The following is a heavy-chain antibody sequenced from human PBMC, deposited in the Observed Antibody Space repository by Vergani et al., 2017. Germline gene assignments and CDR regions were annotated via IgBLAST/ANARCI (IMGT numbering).Heavy chain of an antibody. V-gene: IGHV3-23*01. D-gene: IGHD6-13*01. J-gene: IGHJ4*02. CDR3: AKASSWYGKALDY. Sequence: EVQLLESGGGLVQPRGSLRLSCEASGFTFSSYAMSWVRPAPGKGLEWVSAISGSGGSTYYADSVNGRFTISRDNSKNTLYLQMNSLSAEDTAVYYCAKASSWYGKALDYWGQGTLVTVSS. CDR2: ISGSGGST. CDR1: GFTFSSYA.